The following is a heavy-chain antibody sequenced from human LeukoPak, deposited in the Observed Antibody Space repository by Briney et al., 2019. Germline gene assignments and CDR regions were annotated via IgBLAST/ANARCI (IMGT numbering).Heavy chain of an antibody. CDR2: IIPIFGTA. V-gene: IGHV1-69*05. Sequence: ASVKVSCKASGGTFSSYAISWVRQARGQGLEWMGGIIPIFGTANYAQKFQGRVTITTDESTSTAYMELSSLRSEDTAVYYCAREADCSSTSCSFDYWGQGTLVTVSS. CDR3: AREADCSSTSCSFDY. J-gene: IGHJ4*02. CDR1: GGTFSSYA. D-gene: IGHD2-2*01.